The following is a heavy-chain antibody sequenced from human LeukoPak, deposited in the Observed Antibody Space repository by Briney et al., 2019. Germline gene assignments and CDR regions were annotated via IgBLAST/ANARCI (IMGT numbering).Heavy chain of an antibody. J-gene: IGHJ5*02. CDR1: GGSISSYY. D-gene: IGHD3-16*01. V-gene: IGHV4-59*08. CDR3: SRGGANDL. Sequence: SETLSLTCTVSGGSISSYYWSWIRQPPGKGLEWIGYIYYSGSTNYNPSLKSRVTISVDTSKNQFSLWLNSVTAADTAVYFCSRGGANDLWGQGALVTVSS. CDR2: IYYSGST.